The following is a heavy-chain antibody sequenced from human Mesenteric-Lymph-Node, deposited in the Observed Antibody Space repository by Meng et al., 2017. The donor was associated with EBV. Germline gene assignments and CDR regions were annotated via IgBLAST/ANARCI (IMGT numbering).Heavy chain of an antibody. D-gene: IGHD3-10*01. V-gene: IGHV4-4*02. J-gene: IGHJ5*02. CDR1: GGSTSSDNW. CDR2: IHHSGAT. CDR3: ASVIYGSGLNSWFDP. Sequence: QGHLQTGGSGLVKPSGTRSLTCAVSGGSTSSDNWWTWVRQPPGKGLEWIGEIHHSGATNYNPSLKSRVTISVDKSRNQFSLKLSSVTAADAAVYFCASVIYGSGLNSWFDPWGHGTLVTVSS.